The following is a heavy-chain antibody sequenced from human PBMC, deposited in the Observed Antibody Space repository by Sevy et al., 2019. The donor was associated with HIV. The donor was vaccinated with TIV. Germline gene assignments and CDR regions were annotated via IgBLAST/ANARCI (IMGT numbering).Heavy chain of an antibody. CDR1: GFIFDDYG. CDR3: AREGCTKPHDY. CDR2: LSFGCGEI. D-gene: IGHD2-8*01. Sequence: GGSLRLSCAASGFIFDDYGMGWVRQVPGRGLEWVSTLSFGCGEINHADSVKGRFTISRDNSKNSLYLQMNNLRAEDMAVYYCAREGCTKPHDYWGQGTLVTVSS. V-gene: IGHV3-23*01. J-gene: IGHJ4*02.